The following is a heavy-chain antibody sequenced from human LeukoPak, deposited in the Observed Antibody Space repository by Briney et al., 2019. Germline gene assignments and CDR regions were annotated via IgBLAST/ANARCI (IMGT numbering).Heavy chain of an antibody. Sequence: PGGSLRLSCVASGFIFSNAYMKWVRQAPGKGLEWVGRIKSKTEGGTIDYAAPVKCRFTISRDDSKNMVYLQMNSLKTEDTAVYYCTTDAGYSSGWYNYWGQGILVTVSP. CDR3: TTDAGYSSGWYNY. V-gene: IGHV3-15*01. CDR2: IKSKTEGGTI. CDR1: GFIFSNAY. J-gene: IGHJ4*02. D-gene: IGHD6-19*01.